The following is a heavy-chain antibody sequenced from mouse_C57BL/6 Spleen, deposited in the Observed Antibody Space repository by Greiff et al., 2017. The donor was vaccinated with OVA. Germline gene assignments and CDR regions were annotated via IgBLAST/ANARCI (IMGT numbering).Heavy chain of an antibody. J-gene: IGHJ4*01. CDR1: GYTFTDYY. CDR2: IGPGSGST. V-gene: IGHV1-77*01. Sequence: VQLQQSGAELVKPGASVKISCKASGYTFTDYYINWVKQRPGQGLEWIGKIGPGSGSTYYNEKFKGKATLTADKSSSTAYMQLSSLTSEDSAVYFCARAGDYDDGNYYAMDYWGQGTSVTVSS. D-gene: IGHD2-4*01. CDR3: ARAGDYDDGNYYAMDY.